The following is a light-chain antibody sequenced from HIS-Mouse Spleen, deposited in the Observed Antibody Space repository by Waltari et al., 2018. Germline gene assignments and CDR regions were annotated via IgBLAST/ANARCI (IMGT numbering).Light chain of an antibody. CDR2: GKN. CDR1: SPSSHY. Sequence: SSELTQDPAVSVALGQTVRITCHGDSPSSHYASSYPQKPRQAPVLVIYGKNNRPSGIPDRFSGSSSGNTASLTITGAQAEDEADYYCNSRDSSGNHLVFGGGTKLTVL. J-gene: IGLJ2*01. V-gene: IGLV3-19*01. CDR3: NSRDSSGNHLV.